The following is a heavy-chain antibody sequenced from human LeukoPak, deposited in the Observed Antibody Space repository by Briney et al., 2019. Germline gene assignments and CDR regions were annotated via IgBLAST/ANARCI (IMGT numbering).Heavy chain of an antibody. CDR2: IIPIFGTA. V-gene: IGHV1-69*05. Sequence: ASVKVSCKASGGTFSSYAISWVRHAPGQGLEWMGGIIPIFGTANYAQKFQGRVTITTDESTSTAYMELSSLRSEDTAVYYCARGNPRIAAGGGYYFDYWGQGTLVTVSS. J-gene: IGHJ4*02. CDR3: ARGNPRIAAGGGYYFDY. CDR1: GGTFSSYA. D-gene: IGHD6-13*01.